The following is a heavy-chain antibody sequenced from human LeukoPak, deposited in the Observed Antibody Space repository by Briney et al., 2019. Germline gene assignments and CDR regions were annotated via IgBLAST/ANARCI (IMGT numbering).Heavy chain of an antibody. CDR2: IYTSGST. J-gene: IGHJ6*03. V-gene: IGHV4-4*07. D-gene: IGHD3-10*01. CDR3: ARDGTYGSYYYYYMDV. Sequence: SETLSLTCTVSGGSISSYYWSWIRQPAGQGLEWIGRIYTSGSTNYNPSLKSRVTMSVDTSKNQFSLKLSSVTAADTAVYYCARDGTYGSYYYYYMDVWGKGTTVTISS. CDR1: GGSISSYY.